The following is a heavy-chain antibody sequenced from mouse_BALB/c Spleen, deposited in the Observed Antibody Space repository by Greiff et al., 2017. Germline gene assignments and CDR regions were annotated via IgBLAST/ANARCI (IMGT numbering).Heavy chain of an antibody. Sequence: QVQLKQSGAELVKPGASVKLSCKAPGYTFTSYYMYWVKQRPGQGLEWIGEINPSNGGTNFNEKFKSKATLTVDKSSSTAYMQLSSLTSEDSAVYYCTRSTVYYAMDYWGQGTSVTVSS. CDR1: GYTFTSYY. V-gene: IGHV1S81*02. CDR3: TRSTVYYAMDY. CDR2: INPSNGGT. J-gene: IGHJ4*01.